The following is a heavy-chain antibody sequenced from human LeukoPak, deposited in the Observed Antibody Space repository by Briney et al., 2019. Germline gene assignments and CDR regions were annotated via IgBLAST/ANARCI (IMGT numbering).Heavy chain of an antibody. CDR2: ISSSSTTI. CDR3: ARADFGVVIVY. D-gene: IGHD3-3*01. J-gene: IGHJ4*02. Sequence: PGGSLRLSCAASGFTFSSYSMNWVRQAPGKGLEWVSYISSSSTTIYYADSVKGRFTISRDNAKNSLYLQMNSLRAEDTAVYYCARADFGVVIVYWGQGTLVTVSS. CDR1: GFTFSSYS. V-gene: IGHV3-48*01.